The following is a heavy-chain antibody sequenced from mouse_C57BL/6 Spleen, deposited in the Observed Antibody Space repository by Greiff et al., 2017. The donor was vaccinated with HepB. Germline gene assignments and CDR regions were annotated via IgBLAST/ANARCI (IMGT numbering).Heavy chain of an antibody. V-gene: IGHV3-6*01. J-gene: IGHJ3*01. Sequence: EVQLVESGPGLVKPSQSLSLTCSVTGYSITSGYNWNWIRQFPGNKLEWMGYISYDGSNNYNPSLKNRISITRDTSKNQFFLKLNSVTTEDTATYYCARERYYGSRAFAYWGQGTLVTVSA. CDR1: GYSITSGYN. CDR2: ISYDGSN. CDR3: ARERYYGSRAFAY. D-gene: IGHD1-1*01.